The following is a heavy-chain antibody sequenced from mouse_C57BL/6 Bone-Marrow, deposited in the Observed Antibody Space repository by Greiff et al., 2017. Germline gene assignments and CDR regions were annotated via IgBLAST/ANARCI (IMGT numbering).Heavy chain of an antibody. CDR1: GFTFTDYY. Sequence: EVQGVESGGGLVQPGGSLSLSCAASGFTFTDYYMSWVRQPPGKALEWLGFIRNKANGYTTEYSAPVKGRFTISRDNSQSILYLQMNALRAEDSATYYCARLGTTMDYWGQGTSVTVSS. J-gene: IGHJ4*01. CDR2: IRNKANGYTT. V-gene: IGHV7-3*01. D-gene: IGHD2-3*01. CDR3: ARLGTTMDY.